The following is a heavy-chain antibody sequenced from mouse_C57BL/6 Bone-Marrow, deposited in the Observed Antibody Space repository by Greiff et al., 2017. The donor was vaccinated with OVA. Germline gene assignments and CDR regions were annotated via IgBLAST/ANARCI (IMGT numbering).Heavy chain of an antibody. Sequence: QVQLQQPGAELVKPGASVKLSCKASGYTFTSYWMHWVKQRPGQGLEWIGMIHPNSGSTNYNEKFKSKATLTVDKSSSTAYMQLSSLTSEDSAVYYCASPYYYGSLWYFDVWGTGTTVTVSS. J-gene: IGHJ1*03. V-gene: IGHV1-64*01. CDR1: GYTFTSYW. CDR3: ASPYYYGSLWYFDV. D-gene: IGHD1-1*01. CDR2: IHPNSGST.